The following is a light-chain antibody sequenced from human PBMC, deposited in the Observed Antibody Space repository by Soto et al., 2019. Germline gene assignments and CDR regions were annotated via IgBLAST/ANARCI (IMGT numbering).Light chain of an antibody. V-gene: IGLV2-14*01. J-gene: IGLJ3*02. Sequence: QSVLTQPPSASGSPGRSVTISCTGTSGDVGGYNYVSWYQQHPGKAPKLMIYEVSNRPSGVSNRFSGSKSGNTASLTISGLQAEDEADYYCSSYTSSSTPSWTFGQGTK. CDR1: SGDVGGYNY. CDR2: EVS. CDR3: SSYTSSSTPSWT.